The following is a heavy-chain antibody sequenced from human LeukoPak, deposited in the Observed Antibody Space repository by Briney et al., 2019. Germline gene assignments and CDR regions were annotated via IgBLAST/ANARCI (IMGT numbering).Heavy chain of an antibody. Sequence: ASVKVSCKVSGYTLTELSMHWVRQAPGKGLEWMGGFDPEDGETIYAQKFQGRVTMTEDTSTDTAYMELSSLRSEDTAVYYCARVPPAAVAQLYPQWGQGTLVTVSS. CDR2: FDPEDGET. CDR3: ARVPPAAVAQLYPQ. D-gene: IGHD6-13*01. J-gene: IGHJ4*02. CDR1: GYTLTELS. V-gene: IGHV1-24*01.